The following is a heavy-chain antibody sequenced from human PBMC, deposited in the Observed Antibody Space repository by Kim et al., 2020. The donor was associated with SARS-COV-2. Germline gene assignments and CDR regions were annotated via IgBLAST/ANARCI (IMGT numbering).Heavy chain of an antibody. CDR2: IYYSGST. V-gene: IGHV4-59*08. D-gene: IGHD3-3*01. Sequence: SETLSLTCTVSGGSISSYYWSWIRQPPGKGLEWIGYIYYSGSTNYNPSLKSRVTISVDTSKNQFSLKLSSVTAAETAVYYCARHGAVSGVRDGLRFLPIWYFDLWGRGTLVTVSS. J-gene: IGHJ2*01. CDR1: GGSISSYY. CDR3: ARHGAVSGVRDGLRFLPIWYFDL.